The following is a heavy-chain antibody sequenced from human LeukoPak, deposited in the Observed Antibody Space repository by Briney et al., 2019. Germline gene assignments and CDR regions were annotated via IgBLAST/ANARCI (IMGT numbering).Heavy chain of an antibody. Sequence: SETLSLTCGVYDESFSGYYWSWIRQPPGKGLEWIGEINQSGSTNYNPSLKSRVTISVDTSKNQFSLKLSSVTAADTAVYYCARDGAKENFDYWGQGTLVTVSS. CDR1: DESFSGYY. CDR3: ARDGAKENFDY. D-gene: IGHD3-16*01. CDR2: INQSGST. J-gene: IGHJ4*02. V-gene: IGHV4-34*01.